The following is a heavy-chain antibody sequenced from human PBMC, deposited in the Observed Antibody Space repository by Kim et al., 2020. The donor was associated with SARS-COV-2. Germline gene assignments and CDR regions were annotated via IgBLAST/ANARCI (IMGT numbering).Heavy chain of an antibody. CDR1: GFVFMNYA. Sequence: GESLRLSCAASGFVFMNYAMTWVRQAPGKGLEWVSGISGSGGSSYYADSVKGRFTISRDNSKDTVYLQMNSLRADDTAVYYCVKSVGEYYYYYGLDVWGQGTTVTVSS. CDR2: ISGSGGSS. J-gene: IGHJ6*02. D-gene: IGHD3-10*01. V-gene: IGHV3-23*01. CDR3: VKSVGEYYYYYGLDV.